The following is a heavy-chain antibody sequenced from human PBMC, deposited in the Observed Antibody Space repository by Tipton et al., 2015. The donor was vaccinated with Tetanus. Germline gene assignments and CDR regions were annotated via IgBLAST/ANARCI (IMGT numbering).Heavy chain of an antibody. V-gene: IGHV3-23*01. Sequence: SLRLSCAASGFTFSSYAMSWVRQAPGKGLEWVSAISGSGGSTYYADSVKGRFTISRDNSKNTLYLQRNSLRAEDTAVYYCAKDGGYCSGGSCYPQGYWGQGTLVTVSS. CDR2: ISGSGGST. CDR3: AKDGGYCSGGSCYPQGY. D-gene: IGHD2-15*01. CDR1: GFTFSSYA. J-gene: IGHJ4*02.